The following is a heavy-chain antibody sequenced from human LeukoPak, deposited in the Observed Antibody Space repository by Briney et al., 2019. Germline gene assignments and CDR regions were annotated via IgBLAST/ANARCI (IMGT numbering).Heavy chain of an antibody. J-gene: IGHJ4*02. V-gene: IGHV3-23*01. D-gene: IGHD6-19*01. CDR1: GFTFSSHA. CDR2: ISGSGERT. Sequence: SGGSLRLSCAASGFTFSSHAMSWVRQAPGKGLEWVSGISGSGERTYDSDSVKGRFTISRDNSKNTLYLQMNSLRAEDTAIYYCAKDRSSGWPQPHYFDYWGQGTLVTVSS. CDR3: AKDRSSGWPQPHYFDY.